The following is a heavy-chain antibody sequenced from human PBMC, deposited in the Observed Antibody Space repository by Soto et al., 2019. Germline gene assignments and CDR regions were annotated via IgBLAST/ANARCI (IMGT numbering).Heavy chain of an antibody. CDR1: GGSLTGYY. V-gene: IGHV4-34*01. Sequence: VHLQQWGGRLLKPSETLSITCAVAGGSLTGYYWSWIRQTAGKGLQWNGEINHGGGTGYNPSLKSRVTMSVDTSRNQFSLNLTSVTGADTSVYYCARVIGDAYLDGTGRHLWGPGSLVSVSA. J-gene: IGHJ4*02. CDR2: INHGGGT. D-gene: IGHD1-1*01. CDR3: ARVIGDAYLDGTGRHL.